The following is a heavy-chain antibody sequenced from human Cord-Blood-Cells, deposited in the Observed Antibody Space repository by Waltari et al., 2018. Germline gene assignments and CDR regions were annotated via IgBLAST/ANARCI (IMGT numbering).Heavy chain of an antibody. CDR2: IIPIFGTA. CDR3: ARDALFEYSSSSFAFDI. Sequence: QVQLVQSGAEVKKPGSSVKVSCKASGGTFSSYAISWVRQAPGQGLEWMGGIIPIFGTANYAQKFQGRVTITADESTSTAYMELSSLRSEDTAVYYCARDALFEYSSSSFAFDIWGQGTMVTVSS. J-gene: IGHJ3*02. CDR1: GGTFSSYA. D-gene: IGHD6-6*01. V-gene: IGHV1-69*01.